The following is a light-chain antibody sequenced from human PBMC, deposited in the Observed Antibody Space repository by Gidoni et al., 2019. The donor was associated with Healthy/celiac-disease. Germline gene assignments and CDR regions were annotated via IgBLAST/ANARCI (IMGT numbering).Light chain of an antibody. Sequence: ELVMPQSPATLSVSPGERATLSCRASQSVSSNLAWYQQKPGQAPRLLIYGASTRATGIPARFSGSGSGTEFTLTISSLQSEEFAVYYCQQYNNWPRTFGQGTKVEIK. CDR2: GAS. CDR3: QQYNNWPRT. CDR1: QSVSSN. V-gene: IGKV3-15*01. J-gene: IGKJ1*01.